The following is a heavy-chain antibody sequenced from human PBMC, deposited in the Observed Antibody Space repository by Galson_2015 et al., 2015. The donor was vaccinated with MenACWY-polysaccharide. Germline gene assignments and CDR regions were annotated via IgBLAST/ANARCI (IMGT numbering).Heavy chain of an antibody. V-gene: IGHV3-30*18. J-gene: IGHJ6*02. CDR2: ISYDGSNE. D-gene: IGHD6-6*01. Sequence: SLRLSCAVSGFIFSDYGMHWVRQAPGKGLEWVAVISYDGSNEYYADSVKGRFTISRDNSRNTLSVRMNSLRPEDTAVYYCAKDRPLRGLVHYYYGMDVWGQGTTVIVSS. CDR3: AKDRPLRGLVHYYYGMDV. CDR1: GFIFSDYG.